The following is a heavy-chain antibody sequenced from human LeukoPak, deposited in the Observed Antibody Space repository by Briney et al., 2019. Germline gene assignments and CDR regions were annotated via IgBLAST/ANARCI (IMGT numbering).Heavy chain of an antibody. D-gene: IGHD3-22*01. Sequence: ASVKVSCKASGYTFTNYYMHWMRQAPGQGLEWMGIINPSGGSTSYAQKFQGRVTMTRDTSTSTVYMELSSLRSDDTAVYYCARAGYDCSGYYSYWGQGTLVTVPS. CDR3: ARAGYDCSGYYSY. CDR2: INPSGGST. CDR1: GYTFTNYY. J-gene: IGHJ4*02. V-gene: IGHV1-46*01.